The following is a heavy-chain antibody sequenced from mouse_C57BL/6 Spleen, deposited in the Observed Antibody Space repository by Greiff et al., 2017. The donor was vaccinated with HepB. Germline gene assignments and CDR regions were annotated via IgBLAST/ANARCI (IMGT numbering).Heavy chain of an antibody. J-gene: IGHJ2*01. CDR1: GYSFTGYY. CDR3: ARGITTVVAENYFDY. V-gene: IGHV1-43*01. D-gene: IGHD1-1*01. CDR2: INPSTGGT. Sequence: VQLQQSGPELVKPGASVKISCKASGYSFTGYYMHWVKQSSEKSLEWIGEINPSTGGTSYNQKFKGKATLTVDKSSSTAYMQLKSLTSEDSAVYYCARGITTVVAENYFDYWGQGTTLTVSS.